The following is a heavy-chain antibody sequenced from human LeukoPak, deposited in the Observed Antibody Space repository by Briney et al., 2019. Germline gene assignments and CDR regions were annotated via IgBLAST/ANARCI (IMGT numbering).Heavy chain of an antibody. CDR1: GFTVSSNY. D-gene: IGHD1-26*01. J-gene: IGHJ5*02. V-gene: IGHV3-66*01. CDR3: ARDVGATPWFDP. CDR2: IYSGGST. Sequence: GGSLRLSCAASGFTVSSNYMSWVRQAPGEGLEWVSVIYSGGSTYYADSVKGRFTISRDNSKNTLYLQMNSLRAEDTAVYHCARDVGATPWFDPWGQGTLVTVSS.